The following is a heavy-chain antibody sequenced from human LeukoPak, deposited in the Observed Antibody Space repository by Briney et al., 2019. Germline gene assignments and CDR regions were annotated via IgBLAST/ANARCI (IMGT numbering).Heavy chain of an antibody. CDR2: IRSKAYGGTT. J-gene: IGHJ4*02. CDR3: TRDGAPLDY. CDR1: GFTFSSYA. D-gene: IGHD1-26*01. Sequence: PGGSLRLSCAASGFTFSSYATSWVRQAPGKGLEWVGFIRSKAYGGTTEYAASVKGRFTISRDDSKSIAYLQMNSLKTEDTAVYYCTRDGAPLDYWGQGTLVTVSS. V-gene: IGHV3-49*04.